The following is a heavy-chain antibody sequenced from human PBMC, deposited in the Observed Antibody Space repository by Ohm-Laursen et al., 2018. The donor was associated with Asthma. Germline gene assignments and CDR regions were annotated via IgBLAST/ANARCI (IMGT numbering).Heavy chain of an antibody. CDR1: GDAINREIW. Sequence: TLSLTCMVSGDAINREIWWSWIRQPPGKGLEWIGEVHHSGTANSSPSLQSRVTISVDKSKNQFSLKLSSVTAADTAVYSCARHMMGVSVFDIWGQGTMVTVSS. D-gene: IGHD3-10*01. CDR2: VHHSGTA. V-gene: IGHV4/OR15-8*01. CDR3: ARHMMGVSVFDI. J-gene: IGHJ3*02.